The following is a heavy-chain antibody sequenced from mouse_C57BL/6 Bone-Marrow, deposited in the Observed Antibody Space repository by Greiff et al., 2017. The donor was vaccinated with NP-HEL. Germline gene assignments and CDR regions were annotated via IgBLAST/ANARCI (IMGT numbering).Heavy chain of an antibody. Sequence: EVMLVESGGDLVKPGGSLKLSCAASGFTLSSYGMSWVRQTPDKRLEWVATISSGGSYTYYPDSVKGRFTISRDNAKNTLYLQMSSLKSEDTAMYYCARPNSSGYFAYWGQGTLVTVSA. J-gene: IGHJ3*01. V-gene: IGHV5-6*01. CDR3: ARPNSSGYFAY. CDR2: ISSGGSYT. D-gene: IGHD3-2*02. CDR1: GFTLSSYG.